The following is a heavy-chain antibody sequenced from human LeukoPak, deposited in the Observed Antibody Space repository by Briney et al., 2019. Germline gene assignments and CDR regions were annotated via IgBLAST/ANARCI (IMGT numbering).Heavy chain of an antibody. J-gene: IGHJ3*02. CDR1: GGTFSSYA. CDR3: ARPAYYYDSSGYLDAFDI. Sequence: GSSVKVSCKASGGTFSSYAISRVRQAPGQGLEWMGRIIPILGIANYAQKFQGRVTITADKSTSTAYMELSSLRSEDTAVYYCARPAYYYDSSGYLDAFDIWGQGTMVTVSS. D-gene: IGHD3-22*01. V-gene: IGHV1-69*04. CDR2: IIPILGIA.